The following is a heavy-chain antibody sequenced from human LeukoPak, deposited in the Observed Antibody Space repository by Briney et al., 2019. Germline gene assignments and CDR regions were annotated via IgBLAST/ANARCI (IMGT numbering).Heavy chain of an antibody. J-gene: IGHJ6*03. CDR2: IRYDGSNK. Sequence: GGSLRLSCAASGFTFSSYGMHWVRQAPGKGLEWVAFIRYDGSNKYYADSVKGRFTISRDNSKNTLYLQMNSLRAEDTAVYYCARGYCSGGSCYSSYYYSYMDVWGKGTTVTVSS. D-gene: IGHD2-15*01. CDR3: ARGYCSGGSCYSSYYYSYMDV. CDR1: GFTFSSYG. V-gene: IGHV3-30*02.